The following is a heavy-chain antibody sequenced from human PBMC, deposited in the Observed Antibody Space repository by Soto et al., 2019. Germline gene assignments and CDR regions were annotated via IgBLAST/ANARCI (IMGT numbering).Heavy chain of an antibody. D-gene: IGHD2-2*03. V-gene: IGHV4-39*01. Sequence: SETLSLTCTVSGGSISSSSYYWGWIRQPPGKGLEWIGSIYYSGSTYYNPSLKSRVTISVDTSKNQFSLKLSSVTAADTAVYYCARWNGYGEDLGFDYWGQGTLVTVSS. CDR3: ARWNGYGEDLGFDY. J-gene: IGHJ4*02. CDR1: GGSISSSSYY. CDR2: IYYSGST.